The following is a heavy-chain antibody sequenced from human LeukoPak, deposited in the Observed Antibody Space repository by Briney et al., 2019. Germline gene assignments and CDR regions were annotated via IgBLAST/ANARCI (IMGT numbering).Heavy chain of an antibody. D-gene: IGHD4-17*01. Sequence: PAASVKVSCKASGYTFTGYYMHWVRQAPGQGLEWMGWINPNSGGTNYAQKFQGWVTMTRDTSISTAYMELSRLRSDDTAVYYCARDYGDYYYGMDVWGQGTTVTVSS. V-gene: IGHV1-2*04. J-gene: IGHJ6*02. CDR2: INPNSGGT. CDR1: GYTFTGYY. CDR3: ARDYGDYYYGMDV.